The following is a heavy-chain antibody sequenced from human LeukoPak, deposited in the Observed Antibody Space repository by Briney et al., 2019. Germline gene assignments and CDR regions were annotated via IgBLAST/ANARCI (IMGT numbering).Heavy chain of an antibody. D-gene: IGHD4-17*01. J-gene: IGHJ4*02. CDR3: ARQPISTTVTTSFGFDY. CDR2: LYYSGST. Sequence: GSLRLSCAASGFTFSSYAMSWVRQAPGKGLEWIGSLYYSGSTYYNPSLKSRVTISVDTSKNQFSLKVSSVTAADTAVYYCARQPISTTVTTSFGFDYWGQGTLVTISS. V-gene: IGHV4-39*01. CDR1: GFTFSSYA.